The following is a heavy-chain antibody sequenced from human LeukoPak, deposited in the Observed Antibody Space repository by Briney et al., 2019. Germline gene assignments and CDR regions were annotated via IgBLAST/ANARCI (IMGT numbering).Heavy chain of an antibody. Sequence: AGGSLRLSCAASGFNFSIYWMHWVRQAPGKGLVWVSRINSDGSSAIYADSVKGRFTFSRDNAKNMLYLQMDSLRAEDTAVYYCARTGGYYYYYMDVWGKGTRVTASS. J-gene: IGHJ6*03. CDR3: ARTGGYYYYYMDV. CDR2: INSDGSSA. CDR1: GFNFSIYW. V-gene: IGHV3-74*01. D-gene: IGHD2-15*01.